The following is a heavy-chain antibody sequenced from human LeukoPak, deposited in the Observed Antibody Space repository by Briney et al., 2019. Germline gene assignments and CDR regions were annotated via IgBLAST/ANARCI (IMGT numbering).Heavy chain of an antibody. J-gene: IGHJ4*02. CDR3: ARGPVTTFDFDY. CDR1: GGSFSGYY. D-gene: IGHD4-17*01. CDR2: INHSGST. V-gene: IGHV4-34*01. Sequence: NPSETLSLTCAVYGGSFSGYYWSWIRQPPGKGLEWIGEINHSGSTNYNPSLKSRVTISVDTSKNQFSLKLSSVTAADTAVYYCARGPVTTFDFDYWGQGTLVTVSS.